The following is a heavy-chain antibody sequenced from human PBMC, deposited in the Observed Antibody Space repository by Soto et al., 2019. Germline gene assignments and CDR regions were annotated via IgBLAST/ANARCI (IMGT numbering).Heavy chain of an antibody. CDR1: GGSISSGDYY. V-gene: IGHV4-30-4*01. CDR3: ARGVLLWFGELLQTYYFDY. D-gene: IGHD3-10*01. Sequence: QVQLQESGPGLVKPSQTLSLTCTVSGGSISSGDYYWSWIRQPPGKGLEWIGYIYYSGSTYYNPSLKSRVTISVDTSKNQFSLKLSSVTAADTAVYYCARGVLLWFGELLQTYYFDYWGQGTLVTVSS. J-gene: IGHJ4*02. CDR2: IYYSGST.